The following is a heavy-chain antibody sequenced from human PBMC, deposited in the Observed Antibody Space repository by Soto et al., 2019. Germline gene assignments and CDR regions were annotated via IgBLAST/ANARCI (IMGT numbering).Heavy chain of an antibody. CDR3: AREWAYCGGDCYSWGTLDY. CDR1: GGTFSSYA. CDR2: IIPNNGTT. Sequence: GASVKLSCKASGGTFSSYAISWVRQAPGQGLEWMGWIIPNNGTTNYAQKLQGRVTMTTDTSTSTAYMELRSLRSDDTAVYYCAREWAYCGGDCYSWGTLDYWGQGTLVTVSS. V-gene: IGHV1-18*01. J-gene: IGHJ4*02. D-gene: IGHD2-21*01.